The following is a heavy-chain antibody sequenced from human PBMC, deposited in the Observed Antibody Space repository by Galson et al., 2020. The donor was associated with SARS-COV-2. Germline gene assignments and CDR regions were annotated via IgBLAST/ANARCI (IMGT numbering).Heavy chain of an antibody. CDR2: ISGSGGST. D-gene: IGHD3-9*01. V-gene: IGHV3-23*01. CDR1: GFTFSSYA. CDR3: AREVYFDWLLKSGAGWFDP. Sequence: GESLKISCAASGFTFSSYAMSWVRQAPGKGLEWVSAISGSGGSTYYADSVKGRFTISRDNAKNSLYLQMNSLRAEDTAVYYCAREVYFDWLLKSGAGWFDPWGQGTLVTVSS. J-gene: IGHJ5*02.